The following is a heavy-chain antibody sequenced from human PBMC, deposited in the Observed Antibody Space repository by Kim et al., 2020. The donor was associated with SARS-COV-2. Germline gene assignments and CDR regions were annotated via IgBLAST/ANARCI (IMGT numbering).Heavy chain of an antibody. Sequence: SETLSLTCTVSGGSISSSSYYWGWIRQPPGKGLEWIGSIYYSGSTYYNPSLKSRVTISVDTSKNQFSLKLSSVTAADTAVYYCATRPVTYYYDSSGYSERSYWYFDPWGRGTLVTVSS. V-gene: IGHV4-39*01. CDR1: GGSISSSSYY. J-gene: IGHJ2*01. D-gene: IGHD3-22*01. CDR3: ATRPVTYYYDSSGYSERSYWYFDP. CDR2: IYYSGST.